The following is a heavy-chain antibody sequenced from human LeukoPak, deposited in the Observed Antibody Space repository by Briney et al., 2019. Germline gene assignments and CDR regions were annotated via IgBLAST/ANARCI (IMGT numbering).Heavy chain of an antibody. Sequence: HPGGSLRLSCAASGFTFSSYAMHWVRQAPGKGLEWVAVISYDGSNKYYADSVKGRFTISRDNSKDTLYLQLNSLRAEDTALYYCAKWAARGDGLPRSHFDYWGQGILVTVSS. CDR2: ISYDGSNK. CDR1: GFTFSSYA. CDR3: AKWAARGDGLPRSHFDY. D-gene: IGHD2-21*02. V-gene: IGHV3-30*04. J-gene: IGHJ4*02.